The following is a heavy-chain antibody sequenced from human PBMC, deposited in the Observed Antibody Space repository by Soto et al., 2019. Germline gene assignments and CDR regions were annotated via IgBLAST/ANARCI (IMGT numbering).Heavy chain of an antibody. D-gene: IGHD3-3*01. J-gene: IGHJ6*02. CDR1: GFTVSSNY. CDR3: ARDSPELYDFWSGYYPTAYFIMDV. Sequence: GGSLRLSCAASGFTVSSNYMSWVRQAPGKGLEWVSVIYSGGSTYYADSVKGRFTISRDNSKNTLYLQMNSLRAEDTAVYYCARDSPELYDFWSGYYPTAYFIMDVWGQGTTVTVSS. V-gene: IGHV3-66*01. CDR2: IYSGGST.